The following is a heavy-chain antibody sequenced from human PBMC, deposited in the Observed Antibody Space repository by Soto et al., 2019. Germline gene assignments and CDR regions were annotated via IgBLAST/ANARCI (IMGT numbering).Heavy chain of an antibody. CDR3: ARGYCSSTSCQRSHYYYYYMDV. CDR1: GYTFTSYA. D-gene: IGHD2-2*01. J-gene: IGHJ6*03. CDR2: INAGNGNT. Sequence: ASVKVSCKASGYTFTSYAMHWVRQAPGQRLEWMGWINAGNGNTKYSQKFQGRVTITRDTSASTAYTELSSLRSEDTAVYYCARGYCSSTSCQRSHYYYYYMDVWGKGTTVTVSS. V-gene: IGHV1-3*01.